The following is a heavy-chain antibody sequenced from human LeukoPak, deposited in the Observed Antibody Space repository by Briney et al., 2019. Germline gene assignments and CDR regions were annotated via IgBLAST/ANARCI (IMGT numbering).Heavy chain of an antibody. Sequence: SETLSLTCTVSGGSISSYYWSWIRQPPGKGLEWIGYIYYSGSTNYNPSLKSRVTISLDTSKNQFSLKLSSVTAADTAVYYCARHADSSSWDYYFDFWGQGTLVTVSS. CDR3: ARHADSSSWDYYFDF. J-gene: IGHJ4*02. V-gene: IGHV4-59*08. CDR1: GGSISSYY. CDR2: IYYSGST. D-gene: IGHD6-13*01.